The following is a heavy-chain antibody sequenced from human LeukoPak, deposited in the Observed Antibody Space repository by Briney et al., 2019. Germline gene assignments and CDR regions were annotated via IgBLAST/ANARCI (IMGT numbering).Heavy chain of an antibody. J-gene: IGHJ4*02. V-gene: IGHV3-30-3*01. Sequence: PGGSLRLSCAASGFTFSSYAMHWVRQAPGKGLEWVAVISYDGSNKYYADSVKGRFTTSRDNSKNTLYLQMNSLRAEDTAVYYCARWEGLAYYFDYWGQGTLVTVSS. D-gene: IGHD1-26*01. CDR1: GFTFSSYA. CDR3: ARWEGLAYYFDY. CDR2: ISYDGSNK.